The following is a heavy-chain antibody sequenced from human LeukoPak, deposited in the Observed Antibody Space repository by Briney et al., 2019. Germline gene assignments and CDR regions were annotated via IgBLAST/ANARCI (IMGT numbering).Heavy chain of an antibody. J-gene: IGHJ6*03. CDR1: GYTFTSYD. CDR2: MNPNSGNT. Sequence: ASVTVSSKASGYTFTSYDMNWVRQATGQGLEWMGWMNPNSGNTGYAQKFQGRVTMTKNTSITTAYMELSSLRSEDTAVYYCARALSWTTESYYYMDVWGKGTTVTVSS. CDR3: ARALSWTTESYYYMDV. V-gene: IGHV1-8*01. D-gene: IGHD3/OR15-3a*01.